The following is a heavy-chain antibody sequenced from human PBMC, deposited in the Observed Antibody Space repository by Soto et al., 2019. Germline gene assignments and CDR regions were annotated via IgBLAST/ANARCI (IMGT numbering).Heavy chain of an antibody. CDR2: IFHSESP. J-gene: IGHJ4*02. V-gene: IGHV4-4*02. CDR3: AMSPYSGVLTGHLVY. Sequence: PSETLSLTCAVSGDSISTNNWWTWVRQSPGKGLEWIGEIFHSESPNYNPSLQSRVTISLDRSRNQFSLRLRSVTAADTAVYYCAMSPYSGVLTGHLVYWGRGTLVTVSS. D-gene: IGHD3-9*01. CDR1: GDSISTNNW.